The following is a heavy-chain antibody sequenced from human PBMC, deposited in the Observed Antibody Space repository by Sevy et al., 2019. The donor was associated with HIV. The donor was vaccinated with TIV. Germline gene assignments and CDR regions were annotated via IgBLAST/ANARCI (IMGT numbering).Heavy chain of an antibody. D-gene: IGHD3-10*01. J-gene: IGHJ5*02. CDR1: GYTFTGYY. CDR3: ARDFHNYYGSGRRFDP. Sequence: ASVKVSCKASGYTFTGYYMHWVRQAPGQGLEWMGWINPNSGCTNYAQKFQGRVTMTRDTSISTANMELSRLRSDDTAVDYCARDFHNYYGSGRRFDPWGQGTLVTVSS. V-gene: IGHV1-2*02. CDR2: INPNSGCT.